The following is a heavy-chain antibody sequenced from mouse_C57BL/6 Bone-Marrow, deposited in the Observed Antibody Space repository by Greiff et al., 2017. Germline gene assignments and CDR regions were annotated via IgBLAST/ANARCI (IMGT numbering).Heavy chain of an antibody. CDR3: ARDVEEGYCDV. CDR1: GFTFSDFY. CDR2: SRNKANDYTT. Sequence: EVKLVESGGGLVQSGRSLRLSCATSGFTFSDFYMAWVRQAPGKGLEWIATSRNKANDYTTEYSAPVKGRFIVSRDTAQNILYLQMNALRAEDTAIYYCARDVEEGYCDVWGKGTTLTVSS. J-gene: IGHJ2*01. V-gene: IGHV7-1*01.